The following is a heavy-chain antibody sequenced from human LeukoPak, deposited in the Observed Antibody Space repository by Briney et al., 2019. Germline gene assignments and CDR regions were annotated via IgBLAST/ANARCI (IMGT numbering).Heavy chain of an antibody. D-gene: IGHD3-10*01. J-gene: IGHJ4*02. Sequence: PGGSLRLSCAASGFTFSSYSMNWVRQGPGKGLEWVSSISSRSGYIYYADSVKGRFTISRDNAKNSLYLQMNSLRAEDTAVYYCARDFGRYYFDYWGQGTLVTVSS. CDR2: ISSRSGYI. CDR1: GFTFSSYS. CDR3: ARDFGRYYFDY. V-gene: IGHV3-21*01.